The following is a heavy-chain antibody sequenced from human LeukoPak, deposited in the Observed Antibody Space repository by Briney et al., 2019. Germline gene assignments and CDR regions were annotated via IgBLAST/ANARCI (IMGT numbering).Heavy chain of an antibody. CDR1: EFTFSSYG. CDR2: ISYDGSNK. J-gene: IGHJ2*01. Sequence: GRSLRLSCAASEFTFSSYGMHWVRQAPGKGLEWVAVISYDGSNKYYADSVKGRFTISRDNSKNTLYLQMGSLRAEDMAVYYCASSPPTGTTWYFDLWGRGTLVTVSS. D-gene: IGHD1-7*01. V-gene: IGHV3-30*03. CDR3: ASSPPTGTTWYFDL.